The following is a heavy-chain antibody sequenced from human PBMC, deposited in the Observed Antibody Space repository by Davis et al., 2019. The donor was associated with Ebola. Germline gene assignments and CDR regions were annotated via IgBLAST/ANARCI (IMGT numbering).Heavy chain of an antibody. CDR3: AKVDMAVAASGNFDC. V-gene: IGHV3-23*01. CDR1: GFTFSSYA. Sequence: GESLKISCAASGFTFSSYAMSWVRQAPGKGLEWVPTISGSGGSTYYADSVKGRFTISRDNSKNTLYLQMNSLRAEDTAVYYCAKVDMAVAASGNFDCWGQGTLVTVSS. D-gene: IGHD6-19*01. CDR2: ISGSGGST. J-gene: IGHJ4*02.